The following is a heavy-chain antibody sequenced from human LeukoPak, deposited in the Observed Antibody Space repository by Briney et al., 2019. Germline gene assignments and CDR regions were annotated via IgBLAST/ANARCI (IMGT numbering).Heavy chain of an antibody. D-gene: IGHD2-21*02. J-gene: IGHJ4*02. CDR2: ISGSSSTI. CDR3: ARDRGDCPDY. V-gene: IGHV3-48*02. Sequence: GGSLRLSCAASGFTCSSYSMNWVRQAPGKGLDWVSYISGSSSTIYYADSVKGRFTISRENAKNSLYLQMNSLRDEDTAVYYCARDRGDCPDYWGQGTLVTVSS. CDR1: GFTCSSYS.